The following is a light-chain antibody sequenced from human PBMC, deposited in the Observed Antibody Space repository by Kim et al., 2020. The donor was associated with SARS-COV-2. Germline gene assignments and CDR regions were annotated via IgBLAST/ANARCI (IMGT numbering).Light chain of an antibody. V-gene: IGLV2-14*03. CDR2: GVT. CDR1: SSDIGGYND. CDR3: SSYTISNTLVV. J-gene: IGLJ3*02. Sequence: QAITISCTGTSSDIGGYNDVSWYQQHPGKAPKLMIYGVTNRPSGVSNRFSGSKSGNTASLTISGLQAEDEADYYCSSYTISNTLVVFGGGTQLTVL.